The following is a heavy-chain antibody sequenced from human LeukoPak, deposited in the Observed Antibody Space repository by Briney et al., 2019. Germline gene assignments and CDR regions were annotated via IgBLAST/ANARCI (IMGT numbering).Heavy chain of an antibody. J-gene: IGHJ5*02. CDR2: IYSTGST. CDR3: ARDVGVRRWFDP. Sequence: LRLSCAASGFTFSDYYMSWIRQAPGKGLEWLGYIYSTGSTHHKPSLKSRLTISVDTSKNQFSLRLSSVTAADTAVYYCARDVGVRRWFDPWGQGTLVTVSS. CDR1: GFTFSDYY. V-gene: IGHV4-31*02. D-gene: IGHD3-16*01.